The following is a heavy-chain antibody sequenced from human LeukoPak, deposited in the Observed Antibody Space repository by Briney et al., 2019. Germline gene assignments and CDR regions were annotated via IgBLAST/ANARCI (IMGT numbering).Heavy chain of an antibody. J-gene: IGHJ4*02. D-gene: IGHD1-26*01. CDR3: ARGAGGSYWHIGD. CDR1: AFTFSDYS. Sequence: GGSLRLSCAASAFTFSDYSMNWVRQAPGKGLEWLSYISGSGSTIYYADSVKGRFTISRDNAKNSLYLQMNSLRDEDTAVYYCARGAGGSYWHIGDWGQGTLVTVSS. CDR2: ISGSGSTI. V-gene: IGHV3-48*02.